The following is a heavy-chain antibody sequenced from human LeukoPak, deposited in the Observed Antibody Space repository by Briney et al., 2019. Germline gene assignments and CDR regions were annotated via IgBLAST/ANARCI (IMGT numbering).Heavy chain of an antibody. V-gene: IGHV4-34*01. D-gene: IGHD3-3*01. CDR1: GGSFSGYY. J-gene: IGHJ6*02. CDR2: INHSGST. Sequence: PSETLSLTCAVYGGSFSGYYWSWIRQPPGKGLEWIGEINHSGSTNYNPSLKSRVTISVDTSKNQFSLELSSVTAADTAVYYCARAGDFWSGDYGMDVWGQGTTVTVSS. CDR3: ARAGDFWSGDYGMDV.